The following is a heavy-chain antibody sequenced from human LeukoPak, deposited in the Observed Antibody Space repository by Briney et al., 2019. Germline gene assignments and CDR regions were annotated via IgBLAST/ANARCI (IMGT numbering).Heavy chain of an antibody. D-gene: IGHD3-22*01. J-gene: IGHJ4*02. CDR3: ARETYCYDSSGYYYSAGLDY. Sequence: ASVKVSCKASGYTFTGYYIHWVRQAPGQGLEWMGWINPNSGGTNYAQKFQGRVTMTRDTSISTAYMELSRLRSDDTAVYYCARETYCYDSSGYYYSAGLDYWGQGTLVTVSS. V-gene: IGHV1-2*02. CDR1: GYTFTGYY. CDR2: INPNSGGT.